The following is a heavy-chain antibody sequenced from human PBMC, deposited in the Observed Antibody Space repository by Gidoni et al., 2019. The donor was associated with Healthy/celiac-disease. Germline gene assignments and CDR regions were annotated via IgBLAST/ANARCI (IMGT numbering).Heavy chain of an antibody. CDR1: GFTFSSYA. CDR2: ISGSGGST. Sequence: EVQLLESGGGLVQPGGSLRLSCAASGFTFSSYAMSWVRQAPGKGLWWVSAISGSGGSTYYADSVKGRFTISRDNSKNTLYLQMNSLRAEDTAVYYCAKDWAVVVPAAPNWFDPWGQGTLVTVSS. J-gene: IGHJ5*02. D-gene: IGHD2-2*01. CDR3: AKDWAVVVPAAPNWFDP. V-gene: IGHV3-23*01.